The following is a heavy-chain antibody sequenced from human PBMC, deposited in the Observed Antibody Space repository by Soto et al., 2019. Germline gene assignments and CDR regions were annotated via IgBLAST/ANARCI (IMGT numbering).Heavy chain of an antibody. J-gene: IGHJ5*02. CDR1: GGTFSTST. Sequence: ASVKVSCKASGGTFSTSTFTWVRQAPGQGLEWMGRTIAHLSNTDYAQNLQGRLTMTTDTSTSTAYMELRSLTSDDTAVYYCARDLNYYDSSGYYQGWFDPWGQGTLVTVSS. V-gene: IGHV1-18*04. CDR3: ARDLNYYDSSGYYQGWFDP. CDR2: TIAHLSNT. D-gene: IGHD3-22*01.